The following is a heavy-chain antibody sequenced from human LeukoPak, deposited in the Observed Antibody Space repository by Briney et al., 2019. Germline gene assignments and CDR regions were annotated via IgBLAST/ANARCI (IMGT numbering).Heavy chain of an antibody. CDR1: GFTFNNYA. V-gene: IGHV3-23*01. CDR2: ICGTGGST. Sequence: GGSLRLSCAASGFTFNNYAMIWVRQTPAKGLEWGSTICGTGGSTYYADSVKGRVTISRDNSKNTLYMQMYSLRVQDTAVYYCAKRSYFGSGTFWYYYGLDVWGQGTTVTVSS. D-gene: IGHD3-10*01. CDR3: AKRSYFGSGTFWYYYGLDV. J-gene: IGHJ6*01.